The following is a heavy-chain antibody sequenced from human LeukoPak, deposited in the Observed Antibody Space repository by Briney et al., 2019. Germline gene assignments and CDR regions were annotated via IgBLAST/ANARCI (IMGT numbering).Heavy chain of an antibody. CDR1: GFTFSSYW. J-gene: IGHJ4*02. CDR2: INSDGSST. D-gene: IGHD5-12*01. V-gene: IGHV3-74*01. CDR3: AREEATTSDYFDY. Sequence: PGGSLRLSCAASGFTFSSYWMHWVRQAPGEGLVWVSRINSDGSSTSYADSVKGRFTISRDNAKNTLYLQMNSLRAEDTAVYYCAREEATTSDYFDYWGQGTLVTVSS.